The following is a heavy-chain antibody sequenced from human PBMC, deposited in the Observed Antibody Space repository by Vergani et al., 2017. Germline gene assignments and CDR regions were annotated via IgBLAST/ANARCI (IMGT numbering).Heavy chain of an antibody. CDR2: IYYSGST. CDR3: ARGYYDYVWGSYRQGAFDY. Sequence: QVQLQESGPGLVKPSQPLSLTCTVSGGSISSGGYYWSWIRQHPGKGLEWIGYIYYSGSTYYNPSLKSRVTISVDTSKNQFSLKLSSVTAADTAVYYCARGYYDYVWGSYRQGAFDYWGQGTLVTVSS. V-gene: IGHV4-31*03. J-gene: IGHJ4*02. CDR1: GGSISSGGYY. D-gene: IGHD3-16*02.